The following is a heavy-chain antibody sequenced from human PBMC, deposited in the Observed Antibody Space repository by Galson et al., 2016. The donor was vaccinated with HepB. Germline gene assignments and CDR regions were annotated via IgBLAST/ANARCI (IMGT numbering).Heavy chain of an antibody. Sequence: SVKVSCKAAGYTFINYDINWVRQAPGQGLECLGWVNPDSGNRGYPQKFQGRVTMTTDRSIGTAYMELSSLRDDDTAVYFCARAGVAYETSGYFYGQLDYWGQGTLVIVSS. V-gene: IGHV1-8*02. J-gene: IGHJ4*02. D-gene: IGHD3-22*01. CDR3: ARAGVAYETSGYFYGQLDY. CDR2: VNPDSGNR. CDR1: GYTFINYD.